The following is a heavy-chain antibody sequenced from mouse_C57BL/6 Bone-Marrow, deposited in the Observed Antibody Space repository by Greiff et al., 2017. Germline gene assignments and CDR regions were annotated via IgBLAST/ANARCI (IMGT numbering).Heavy chain of an antibody. Sequence: EVQLQQSGAELVRPGASVKLSCTASGFNIKDDYMHWVKQRPEQGLEWIGWIDSENGDTEYASKFQGKATITADTSSNTAYLQLSSLTSEDTAVYYCTSLLCLSYWGQGTLVTVSA. CDR1: GFNIKDDY. D-gene: IGHD2-2*01. V-gene: IGHV14-4*01. J-gene: IGHJ3*01. CDR3: TSLLCLSY. CDR2: IDSENGDT.